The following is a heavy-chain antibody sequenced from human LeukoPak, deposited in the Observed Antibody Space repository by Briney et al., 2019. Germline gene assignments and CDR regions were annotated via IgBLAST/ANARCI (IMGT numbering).Heavy chain of an antibody. V-gene: IGHV3-48*01. CDR2: ISSSGSTT. CDR1: GFSFLSYS. CDR3: ARDSRGADY. D-gene: IGHD3-10*01. Sequence: GGSLRLSCAASGFSFLSYSMNWVRQAPRKGLEWVSHISSSGSTTYYADSVKGRFAISRDNAKNSLNLQMNSLRAEDTAVYYCARDSRGADYWGQGTLVTVSS. J-gene: IGHJ4*02.